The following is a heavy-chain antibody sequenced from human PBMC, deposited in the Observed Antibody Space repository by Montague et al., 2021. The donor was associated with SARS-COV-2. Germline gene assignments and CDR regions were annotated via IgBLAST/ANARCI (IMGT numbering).Heavy chain of an antibody. Sequence: SETLSLTCTVSGDSISSSNYYWSWIRQPPGKGLEWIGSIYYRGRTYYNPSLKSRVTISVDTSMNQFSLKLSSVTAADTAVYYCARHGEMAIIVGWWFFDLWGRGTLVTVSS. V-gene: IGHV4-39*01. CDR1: GDSISSSNYY. CDR2: IYYRGRT. J-gene: IGHJ2*01. D-gene: IGHD5-24*01. CDR3: ARHGEMAIIVGWWFFDL.